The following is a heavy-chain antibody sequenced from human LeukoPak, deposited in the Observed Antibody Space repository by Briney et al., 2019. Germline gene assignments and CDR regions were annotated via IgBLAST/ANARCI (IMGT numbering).Heavy chain of an antibody. D-gene: IGHD6-13*01. V-gene: IGHV3-7*01. CDR2: IKQDGSEK. Sequence: GGSLRLSCAASGFTFRSYWMSWVRQAPGKGLEWVANIKQDGSEKDYVDSVKGRFTISRDNAKNSLYLQMNSLSGEDTAVYYCVGENTVIAAAGIDYWGQGTLVTVSS. J-gene: IGHJ4*02. CDR1: GFTFRSYW. CDR3: VGENTVIAAAGIDY.